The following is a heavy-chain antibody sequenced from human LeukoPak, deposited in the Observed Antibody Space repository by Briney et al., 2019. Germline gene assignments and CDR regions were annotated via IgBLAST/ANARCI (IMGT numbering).Heavy chain of an antibody. D-gene: IGHD2-8*01. J-gene: IGHJ4*02. CDR3: CRTPGDSHTRTNYA. CDR2: IRSKFYGGTT. V-gene: IGHV3-49*04. CDR1: EFTFGDYA. Sequence: PGGSLRLSCTASEFTFGDYAMSWVRQAPGKGLEWVGFIRSKFYGGTTEYAASVKGRFTISRDDSKSIAYLQMNSLTTEDTAVYYCCRTPGDSHTRTNYAWGQGTLVTVSS.